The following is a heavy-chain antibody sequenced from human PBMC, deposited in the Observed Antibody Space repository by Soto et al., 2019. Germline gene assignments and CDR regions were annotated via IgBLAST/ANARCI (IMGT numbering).Heavy chain of an antibody. Sequence: VQLVDSGGGLVKPGGSRSLSCAASGFTFNNAWMSWVRQAPGKGLEWVGRVKSKTEGGTVDYAAPVQGRFRISRHDSTNTLYVQMNSLKTEDTAVYYCAAMPRHSSVWFDHWRKGTLVTVSS. CDR3: AAMPRHSSVWFDH. J-gene: IGHJ5*02. CDR2: VKSKTEGGTV. CDR1: GFTFNNAW. V-gene: IGHV3-15*01. D-gene: IGHD3-22*01.